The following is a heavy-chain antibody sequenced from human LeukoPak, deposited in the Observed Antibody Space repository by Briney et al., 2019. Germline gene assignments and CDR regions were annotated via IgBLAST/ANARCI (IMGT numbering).Heavy chain of an antibody. CDR3: ARQSGDYYGPGAWFDS. Sequence: SETLSLTCTVSGGSISSYYWSWIRQPPGKGLEWIGYIHYSGSTNYNPSLKSRVTLSVDTSKNQFSMKLSSVTAADTAVYCCARQSGDYYGPGAWFDSWGQGTLVTVSS. D-gene: IGHD3-10*01. V-gene: IGHV4-59*01. J-gene: IGHJ5*01. CDR1: GGSISSYY. CDR2: IHYSGST.